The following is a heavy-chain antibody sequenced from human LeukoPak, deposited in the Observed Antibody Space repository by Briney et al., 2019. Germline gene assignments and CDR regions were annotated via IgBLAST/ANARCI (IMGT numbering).Heavy chain of an antibody. D-gene: IGHD1-14*01. CDR3: ARHGTISSESYFDY. V-gene: IGHV4-59*08. CDR1: GGSVSSYY. Sequence: PSETLSPTCSVSGGSVSSYYWSWIRQSPGKGLEWIGYIHNSGRTNYNPSLKSRVTGFVDTSKNQVSLRLSSVTAADTAVYYCARHGTISSESYFDYWGQGALVTVSS. CDR2: IHNSGRT. J-gene: IGHJ4*02.